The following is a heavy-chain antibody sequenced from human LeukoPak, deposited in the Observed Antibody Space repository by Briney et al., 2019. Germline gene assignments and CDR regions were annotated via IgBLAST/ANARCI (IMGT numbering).Heavy chain of an antibody. CDR2: IYLGDSDT. CDR3: ARRYGYESSGYYYFDY. V-gene: IGHV5-51*01. CDR1: GYSFTSYW. Sequence: GGSLQISCKGSGYSFTSYWIGWVRQVPGKGLEWMGIIYLGDSDTRYSPSFQGQVTISADKSISTAYLQWSSLKASDSAMYYCARRYGYESSGYYYFDYWGQGTLVTVSS. D-gene: IGHD3-22*01. J-gene: IGHJ4*02.